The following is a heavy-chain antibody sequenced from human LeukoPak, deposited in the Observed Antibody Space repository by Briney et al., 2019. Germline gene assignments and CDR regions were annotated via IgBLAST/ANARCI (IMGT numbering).Heavy chain of an antibody. Sequence: ASVKVSCKVSGYTLTELSMHWVRQAPGKGLEWMGGFDPEDGETIYAQKFQGRVTMTEDTSTDTAYMKLSSLRSEDTAVYYCATTRGSGWYLLFDYWGQGTLVTVSS. V-gene: IGHV1-24*01. J-gene: IGHJ4*02. D-gene: IGHD6-19*01. CDR1: GYTLTELS. CDR3: ATTRGSGWYLLFDY. CDR2: FDPEDGET.